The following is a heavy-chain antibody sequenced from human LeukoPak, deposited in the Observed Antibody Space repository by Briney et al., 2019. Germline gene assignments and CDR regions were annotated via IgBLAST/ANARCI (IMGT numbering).Heavy chain of an antibody. CDR1: GYTFTSYA. D-gene: IGHD3-10*01. CDR2: INAGYGNT. V-gene: IGHV1-3*01. Sequence: ASEKVSCKASGYTFTSYAMHWVRQAPGQRLEWMGWINAGYGNTKYSQKFQGRVTITRDTSASTAYMELSSLRSEDTAVYYCARGESTVPYYFDYWGQGTLVTVSS. CDR3: ARGESTVPYYFDY. J-gene: IGHJ4*02.